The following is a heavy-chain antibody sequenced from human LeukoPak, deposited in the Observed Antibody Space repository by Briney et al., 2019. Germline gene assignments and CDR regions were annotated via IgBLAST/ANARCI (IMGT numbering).Heavy chain of an antibody. D-gene: IGHD1-1*01. V-gene: IGHV4-61*09. CDR1: GGSISSGSAY. Sequence: SETLSLTCTVSGGSISSGSAYWNWIRQPAGKGLEWIGHIYATKNTNYSPSLKSRVNMSADTSKNQFSLKLSSVTAADTAVYYCARGNWNDVVGYYFDYWGQGTLVTVSS. J-gene: IGHJ4*02. CDR2: IYATKNT. CDR3: ARGNWNDVVGYYFDY.